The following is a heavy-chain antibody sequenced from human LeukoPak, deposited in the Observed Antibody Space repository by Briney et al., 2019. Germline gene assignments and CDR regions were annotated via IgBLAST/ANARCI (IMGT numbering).Heavy chain of an antibody. CDR2: IWYDGSNK. V-gene: IGHV3-33*08. J-gene: IGHJ4*02. D-gene: IGHD3-3*01. CDR3: ARWGDTYYDFWSGYYATFDY. CDR1: GFTFSSYE. Sequence: GGSLRLSCAASGFTFSSYEMHWVRQAPGKGLEWVAVIWYDGSNKYYADSVKGRFTISRDNSKNTLYLQMNSLRAEDTAVYYCARWGDTYYDFWSGYYATFDYWGQGTLVTVSS.